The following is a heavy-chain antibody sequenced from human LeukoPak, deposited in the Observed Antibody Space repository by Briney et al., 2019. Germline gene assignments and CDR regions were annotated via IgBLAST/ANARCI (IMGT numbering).Heavy chain of an antibody. CDR2: LVYDERN. CDR3: ARDLSAAYDF. D-gene: IGHD2-21*01. J-gene: IGHJ4*02. CDR1: GFPFSSYG. Sequence: GGSLRLSCAASGFPFSSYGMHWVRQAPGKGLEWVARLVYDERNDYANSVKGRFTIPRDNSKNTLYLQMDNLRVDDTAVYYCARDLSAAYDFWGQGILVTVSS. V-gene: IGHV3-33*01.